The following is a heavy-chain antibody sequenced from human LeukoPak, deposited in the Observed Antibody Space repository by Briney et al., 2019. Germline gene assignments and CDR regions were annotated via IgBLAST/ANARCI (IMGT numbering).Heavy chain of an antibody. Sequence: TGGSLRLSRAASGFTVSSNYMSWVRQAPGKGLEWVSVIYSGGSTYYADSVKGRFTISRDNSKNTLYLQMNSLRAEDTAVYYCARDAFRQNWFDPWGQGTLVTVSS. CDR1: GFTVSSNY. CDR3: ARDAFRQNWFDP. CDR2: IYSGGST. J-gene: IGHJ5*02. V-gene: IGHV3-53*01.